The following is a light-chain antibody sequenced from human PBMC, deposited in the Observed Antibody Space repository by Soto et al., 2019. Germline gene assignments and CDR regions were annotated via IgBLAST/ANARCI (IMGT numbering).Light chain of an antibody. CDR3: QQYGRT. J-gene: IGKJ4*01. V-gene: IGKV3-20*01. Sequence: EIVLTQSPATRPLSPGKRATLSCRASQSVSSRYLAWYKQKPGQAPRLLIYGAYSRATGIPDRFSGSGSGTDFTLTISRLEPEDSAVYYCQQYGRTFGGGTKVDI. CDR1: QSVSSRY. CDR2: GAY.